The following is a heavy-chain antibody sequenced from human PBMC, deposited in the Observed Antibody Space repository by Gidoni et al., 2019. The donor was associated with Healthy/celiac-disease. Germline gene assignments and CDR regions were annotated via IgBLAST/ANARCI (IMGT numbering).Heavy chain of an antibody. V-gene: IGHV3-33*01. CDR1: GFTFSSYG. CDR2: IWYDGSNK. CDR3: ARTGYSNYEWAHYGMDV. J-gene: IGHJ6*02. Sequence: QVQLVESGGGVVQPGRSLRLSCAASGFTFSSYGMHWVRQAPGKGLEWVAVIWYDGSNKYYADSVKGRFTISRDNSKNTLYLQMNSLRAEDTAVYYCARTGYSNYEWAHYGMDVWGQGTTVTVSS. D-gene: IGHD4-4*01.